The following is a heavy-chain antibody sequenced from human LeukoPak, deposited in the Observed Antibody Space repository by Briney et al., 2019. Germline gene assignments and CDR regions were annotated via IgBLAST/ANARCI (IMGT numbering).Heavy chain of an antibody. V-gene: IGHV4-4*02. CDR3: ARAQPNGNWFDP. CDR2: IYHSGST. D-gene: IGHD2-8*01. Sequence: SETLSLTCAVSGGSVSSSNWWSWVRQPPGKGLEWIGEIYHSGSTNYNSSHKSRVTISVDKSKNQFSLKLSSVTAADTAVYYCARAQPNGNWFDPWGQGTLVTVSS. J-gene: IGHJ5*02. CDR1: GGSVSSSNW.